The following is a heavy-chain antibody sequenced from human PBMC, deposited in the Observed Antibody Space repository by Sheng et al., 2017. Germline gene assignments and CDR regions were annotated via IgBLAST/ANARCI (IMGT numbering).Heavy chain of an antibody. CDR1: GFRFGDYA. J-gene: IGHJ6*03. Sequence: VESGGGLVQPGRSLRLSCTGSGFRFGDYALSWVRQAPGKGPEWLALIRSKAHSGTTEYAASVKGRFTISKDDSGNIAYLQMSSLKTDDTAVYYCSRTELRTSSYEDYYSYGLYMDVWGKGTTVTVSS. CDR2: IRSKAHSGTT. V-gene: IGHV3-49*04. D-gene: IGHD3-10*01. CDR3: SRTELRTSSYEDYYSYGLYMDV.